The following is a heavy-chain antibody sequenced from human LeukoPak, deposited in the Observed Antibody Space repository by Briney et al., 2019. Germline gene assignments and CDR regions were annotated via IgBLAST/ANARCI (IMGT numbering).Heavy chain of an antibody. CDR2: VSGSGDST. V-gene: IGHV3-23*01. CDR3: AKKREGITAANWFDP. D-gene: IGHD6-13*01. CDR1: GLTFSNSA. J-gene: IGHJ5*02. Sequence: GGSLRLSCAASGLTFSNSAMSWVRQAPGKGLQWVSSVSGSGDSTRYADSVKGRFTISRDNSKNTLYLQMNSLRAEDTAVYYCAKKREGITAANWFDPRGQGTLVTVSS.